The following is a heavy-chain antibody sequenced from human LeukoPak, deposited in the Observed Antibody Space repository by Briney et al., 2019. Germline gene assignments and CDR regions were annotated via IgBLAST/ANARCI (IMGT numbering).Heavy chain of an antibody. CDR2: IIPIFGSA. CDR1: GGTFSNYA. V-gene: IGHV1-69*05. Sequence: GASVKVSCKASGGTFSNYAISWVRQAPGQGLEWMGGIIPIFGSANYAQKFQGRVTITTDESTSTAYMEMSSLRSEDTAMYYCASTRYCSSTSCYIKDWFDPWGQGTLVTVSS. J-gene: IGHJ5*02. D-gene: IGHD2-2*02. CDR3: ASTRYCSSTSCYIKDWFDP.